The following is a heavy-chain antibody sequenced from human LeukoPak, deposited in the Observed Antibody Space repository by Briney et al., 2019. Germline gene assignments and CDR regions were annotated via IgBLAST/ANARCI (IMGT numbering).Heavy chain of an antibody. CDR3: AGDRDGGKIGSWFDP. J-gene: IGHJ5*02. D-gene: IGHD4-23*01. Sequence: ASVKVSCKASGGTFNSNAISWVGQAPGQGLVWMGGIIPFFGTPNYAQKFQGRVTITADESTSTAYMELSSLRSDDTAVYYCAGDRDGGKIGSWFDPWGQGTLVTVSS. CDR1: GGTFNSNA. V-gene: IGHV1-69*13. CDR2: IIPFFGTP.